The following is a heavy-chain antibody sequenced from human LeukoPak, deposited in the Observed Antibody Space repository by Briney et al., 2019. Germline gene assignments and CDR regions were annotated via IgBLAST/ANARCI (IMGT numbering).Heavy chain of an antibody. CDR3: AKATYYYDNSGYYSYYYGMDV. D-gene: IGHD3-22*01. Sequence: GGSLRLSCAASGFTFSSYGMHWVRQAPGKGLEWVAVISHDGGNNYYSDSVKGRFTISRDNAKNTLYLQMNSLRAEDTAVYYCAKATYYYDNSGYYSYYYGMDVWGQGTTVTVSS. J-gene: IGHJ6*02. CDR2: ISHDGGNN. V-gene: IGHV3-30*19. CDR1: GFTFSSYG.